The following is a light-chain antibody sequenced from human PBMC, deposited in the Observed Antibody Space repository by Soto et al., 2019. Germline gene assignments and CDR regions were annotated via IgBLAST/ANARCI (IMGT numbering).Light chain of an antibody. J-gene: IGLJ2*01. CDR1: SSDVGDYNY. V-gene: IGLV2-8*01. Sequence: QSALTQPPSASGSPGQSVTISCTGTSSDVGDYNYVSWYQQHPGKAPQLIIYEVNKRPSGVPDRFSGSKSGNTASLTVSGLQAEDEADYYCSPYGGNDDLDVVFGGGTMVTVL. CDR2: EVN. CDR3: SPYGGNDDLDVV.